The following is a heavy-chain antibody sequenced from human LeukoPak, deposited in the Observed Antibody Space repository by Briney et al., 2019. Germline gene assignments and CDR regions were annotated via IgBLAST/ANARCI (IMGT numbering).Heavy chain of an antibody. D-gene: IGHD2-8*01. Sequence: KSSETLSLTCTLSGGSISRGGYYWSWIRQHPGKGLEWIGYIYYSGSLYYNASLESRYTITVHTSKNLFSLKLSSVSTGHTAVYYCARPTRMKAFDIWGQGTMVTVSS. V-gene: IGHV4-31*03. J-gene: IGHJ3*02. CDR3: ARPTRMKAFDI. CDR2: IYYSGSL. CDR1: GGSISRGGYY.